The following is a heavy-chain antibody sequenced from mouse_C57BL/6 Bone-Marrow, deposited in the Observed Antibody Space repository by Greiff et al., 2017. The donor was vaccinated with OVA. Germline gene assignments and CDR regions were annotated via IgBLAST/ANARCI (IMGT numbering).Heavy chain of an antibody. V-gene: IGHV1-50*01. Sequence: QVQLQQPGAELVKPGASVKLSCKASGYTFTSYWMQWVQQRPGQGLEWIGEIDPSDSYTNYNQKFKGKATLTVDTSSSTAYMQLSSLTSEASAVYYCALPGIGDFDYWGQGTTLTVSS. J-gene: IGHJ2*01. CDR2: IDPSDSYT. D-gene: IGHD4-1*01. CDR3: ALPGIGDFDY. CDR1: GYTFTSYW.